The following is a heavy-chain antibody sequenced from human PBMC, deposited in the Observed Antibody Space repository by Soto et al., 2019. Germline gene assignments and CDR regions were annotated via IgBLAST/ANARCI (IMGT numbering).Heavy chain of an antibody. J-gene: IGHJ6*02. CDR3: AKDAYYYDSSGYISIYGMDV. Sequence: QVQLVESGGGVVQPGRSLRLSCAASGFTFSSYGMHWVRQAPGKGLEWVAVISYDGRNKYYADSVKGRFTISRDNSKNTLYLQMTSLRAEDTAVYYCAKDAYYYDSSGYISIYGMDVWGQGTTVTVSS. CDR2: ISYDGRNK. D-gene: IGHD3-22*01. CDR1: GFTFSSYG. V-gene: IGHV3-30*18.